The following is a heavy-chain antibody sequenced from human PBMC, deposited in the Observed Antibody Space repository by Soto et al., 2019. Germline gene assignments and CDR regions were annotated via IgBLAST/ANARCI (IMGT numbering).Heavy chain of an antibody. V-gene: IGHV5-51*01. D-gene: IGHD2-21*01. J-gene: IGHJ4*02. Sequence: GESLKISCKASGYTFANYWIGWVRQMPGKALEWMGVIYPGDSDARYSPSFRGQVTISADKSISTAYLQWSSLKASDTAIYYCARQTYSFDYWCQGTLVTVSS. CDR1: GYTFANYW. CDR3: ARQTYSFDY. CDR2: IYPGDSDA.